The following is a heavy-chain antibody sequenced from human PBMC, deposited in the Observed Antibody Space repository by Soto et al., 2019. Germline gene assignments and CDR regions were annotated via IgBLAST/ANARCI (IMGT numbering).Heavy chain of an antibody. Sequence: ASVKVSCKASGYTFTSYDINWVRQATGQGLEWMGWMNPNSGNTGYAQKFQGRVIMTRNTSISTAYMELSSLRSEDTAVYYCARVRADSSIRYYYYGMDVWGQGTTVIFCS. D-gene: IGHD6-13*01. V-gene: IGHV1-8*01. CDR1: GYTFTSYD. CDR3: ARVRADSSIRYYYYGMDV. J-gene: IGHJ6*02. CDR2: MNPNSGNT.